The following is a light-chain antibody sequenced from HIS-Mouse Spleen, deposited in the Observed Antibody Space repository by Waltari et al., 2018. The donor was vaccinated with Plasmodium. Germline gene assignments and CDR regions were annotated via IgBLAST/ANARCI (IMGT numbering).Light chain of an antibody. Sequence: QSALTQPASVSGSPGQSITISCTGTSSDVGSYNLVSWYQQHPGKAPKHMFYEGSKRASGVCKRFAGFRSGNTASLTISGLQAKDVADYYCCSYAGSSTFVVFGGGTKLTVL. V-gene: IGLV2-23*03. CDR3: CSYAGSSTFVV. J-gene: IGLJ2*01. CDR1: SSDVGSYNL. CDR2: EGS.